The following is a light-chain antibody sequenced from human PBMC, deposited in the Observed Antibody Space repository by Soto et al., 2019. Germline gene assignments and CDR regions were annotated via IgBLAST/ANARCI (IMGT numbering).Light chain of an antibody. Sequence: EIVLTQYPDTLSLSPGEGATLSCRASQSVTYDQLAWYRQTPGQAPRLLIYGASSRAAGIPDRFSGSGSGTDFTLTISRLEPEDFVVYHCQQYGDLPPTFGQGTKVDIK. J-gene: IGKJ1*01. CDR1: QSVTYDQ. V-gene: IGKV3-20*01. CDR3: QQYGDLPPT. CDR2: GAS.